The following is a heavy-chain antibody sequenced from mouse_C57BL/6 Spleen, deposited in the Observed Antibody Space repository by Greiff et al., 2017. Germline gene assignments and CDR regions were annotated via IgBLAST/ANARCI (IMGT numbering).Heavy chain of an antibody. CDR1: GFSLTSYA. V-gene: IGHV2-9-1*01. J-gene: IGHJ2*01. Sequence: VQLQQSGPGLVAPSQSLSITCTVSGFSLTSYAISWVRQPPGKGLEWLGVIWTGGGTNYNSALKSRLSISKDNSKSQVFLKMNSLQTDDTARYYCARSPLYGSSYVFDYWGQGTTLTVSS. CDR3: ARSPLYGSSYVFDY. D-gene: IGHD1-1*01. CDR2: IWTGGGT.